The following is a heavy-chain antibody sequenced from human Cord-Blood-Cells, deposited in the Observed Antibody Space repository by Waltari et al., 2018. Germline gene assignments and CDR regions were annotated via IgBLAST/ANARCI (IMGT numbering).Heavy chain of an antibody. J-gene: IGHJ4*02. CDR2: ISSSSSYI. Sequence: EVQLVESGGGLVKPGGSLRLSCAASGFTVSSYSMNWVRQAPGQGLEWVSSISSSSSYIYYADSVKGRFTISRDNAKNSLYLQMNSLRAEDTAVYYCARGHCSGGSCYLDYWGQGTLVTVSS. D-gene: IGHD2-15*01. CDR1: GFTVSSYS. CDR3: ARGHCSGGSCYLDY. V-gene: IGHV3-21*01.